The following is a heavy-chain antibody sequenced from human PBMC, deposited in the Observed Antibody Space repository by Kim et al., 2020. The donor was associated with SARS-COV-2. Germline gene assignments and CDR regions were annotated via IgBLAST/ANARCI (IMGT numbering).Heavy chain of an antibody. CDR2: K. Sequence: KYYVDSVKGRFTISRDNAKNSLSLQMTSLRAEDTAVYYCARRRGSSSFDYWGQGTLVTVSS. J-gene: IGHJ4*02. CDR3: ARRRGSSSFDY. V-gene: IGHV3-7*03. D-gene: IGHD2-2*01.